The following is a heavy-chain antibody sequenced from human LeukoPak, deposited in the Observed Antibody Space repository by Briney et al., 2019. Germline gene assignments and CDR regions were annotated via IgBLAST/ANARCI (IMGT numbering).Heavy chain of an antibody. V-gene: IGHV5-51*01. CDR2: IYPGDSDT. Sequence: GESLKISWKGSGNNFPKYWVAWVRQMPGKGLEWMGIIYPGDSDTRYSPSFQGQVTISADRSISTAYLQWTGLKASDTAMYYCASVSQAYYYDSDGYFDNWGQGTLVTVSS. J-gene: IGHJ4*02. D-gene: IGHD3-22*01. CDR1: GNNFPKYW. CDR3: ASVSQAYYYDSDGYFDN.